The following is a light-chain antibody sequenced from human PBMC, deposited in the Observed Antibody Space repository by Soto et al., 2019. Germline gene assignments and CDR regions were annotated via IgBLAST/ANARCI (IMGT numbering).Light chain of an antibody. CDR3: QHYGTSPYT. J-gene: IGKJ2*01. Sequence: EIVLTQSPDTLSLSPGDRATLSCRPSQSVSRTHLAWYQQRRGQAPRLLIYGASNRPGGIPDRFSGSGSGIDFTLTISSLEPEDFAVYYCQHYGTSPYTFGQGTKLAIK. V-gene: IGKV3-20*01. CDR1: QSVSRTH. CDR2: GAS.